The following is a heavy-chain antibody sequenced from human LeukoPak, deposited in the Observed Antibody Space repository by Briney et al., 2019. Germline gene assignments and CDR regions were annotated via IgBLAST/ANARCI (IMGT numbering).Heavy chain of an antibody. J-gene: IGHJ4*02. CDR1: GFAFSTYS. Sequence: GGSLRLSCAASGFAFSTYSMNWVRQAPGKGLEWVSLIRSRSSYIYYADSVKGRFTISRDNAKNPLYLQMNSLRAEDTAVYYCARGHSSSWMSEIDYWGQGTLVTVSS. V-gene: IGHV3-21*01. CDR2: IRSRSSYI. CDR3: ARGHSSSWMSEIDY. D-gene: IGHD6-13*01.